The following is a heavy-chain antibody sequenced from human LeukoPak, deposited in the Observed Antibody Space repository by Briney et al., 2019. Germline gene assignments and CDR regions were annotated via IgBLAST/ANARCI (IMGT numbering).Heavy chain of an antibody. D-gene: IGHD4-17*01. CDR3: ARVGATVTTLNY. V-gene: IGHV3-21*01. CDR2: TSSSSSYI. Sequence: PGGSLRLSCAASGFTFSSYSMNWVRQAPGKGLEWVSSTSSSSSYIYYADSVKGRFTISRDNAKNSLYLQMNSLRAEDTAVYYCARVGATVTTLNYWGQGTLVTVSS. J-gene: IGHJ4*02. CDR1: GFTFSSYS.